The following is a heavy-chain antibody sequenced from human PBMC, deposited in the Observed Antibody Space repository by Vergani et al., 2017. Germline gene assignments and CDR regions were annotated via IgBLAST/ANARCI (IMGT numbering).Heavy chain of an antibody. CDR2: ISGSGGST. J-gene: IGHJ4*02. V-gene: IGHV3-23*01. CDR3: AKDQDPIAVAGTPFDY. Sequence: EVQLLESGGGLVQPGGSLRLSCAASGFTFSSYSMSWVRQAPGKGLEWVSAISGSGGSTYYADSVKGRFTISRDNSKNTLYLQMNRLRAEDTAVYYCAKDQDPIAVAGTPFDYWGQGTLVTVSS. CDR1: GFTFSSYS. D-gene: IGHD6-19*01.